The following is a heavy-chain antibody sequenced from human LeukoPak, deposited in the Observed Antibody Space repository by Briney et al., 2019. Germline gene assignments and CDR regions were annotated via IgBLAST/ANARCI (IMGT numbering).Heavy chain of an antibody. Sequence: PSETLSLTCTVSGXSMNSYYWTWIRQPPGKELEWIGYIYNSGSTNYNPSLKSRVTISTDTSKKQFSLRVSSVTAADTAVYYCARRLRIEGGTRRGDALDMWGQGTMVTVSS. V-gene: IGHV4-59*08. J-gene: IGHJ3*02. CDR3: ARRLRIEGGTRRGDALDM. CDR2: IYNSGST. CDR1: GXSMNSYY. D-gene: IGHD1-26*01.